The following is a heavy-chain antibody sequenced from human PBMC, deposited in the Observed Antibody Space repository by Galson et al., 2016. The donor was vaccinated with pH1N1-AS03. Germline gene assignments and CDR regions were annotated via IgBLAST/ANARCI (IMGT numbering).Heavy chain of an antibody. CDR2: IHFSGTT. V-gene: IGHV4-61*01. D-gene: IGHD6-19*01. CDR3: ARLEVAGTWGDY. Sequence: TLSLTCAVSGGPVTSPIFSWSWIRQPPGQGLEWIGYIHFSGTTNYNPSLESRVTISLDAAKNQFSLKLSSVTAADTAVYYCARLEVAGTWGDYLGQGTLVTVSS. CDR1: GGPVTSPIFS. J-gene: IGHJ4*02.